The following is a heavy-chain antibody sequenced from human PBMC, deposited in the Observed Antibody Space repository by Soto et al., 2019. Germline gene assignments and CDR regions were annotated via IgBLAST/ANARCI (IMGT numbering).Heavy chain of an antibody. CDR2: IIPIFGTA. V-gene: IGHV1-69*01. D-gene: IGHD4-17*01. CDR1: GGTFSSYA. CDR3: ARDGLDDYGDYGGFDY. Sequence: QVQLVQSGAEVKKPGSSVKVSCKASGGTFSSYAISWVRQAPGQGLEWMGGIIPIFGTANYAQKFQGRVTITADESTRTAYMELSSLRSEDTAVYYCARDGLDDYGDYGGFDYWGQGTLVTVSS. J-gene: IGHJ4*02.